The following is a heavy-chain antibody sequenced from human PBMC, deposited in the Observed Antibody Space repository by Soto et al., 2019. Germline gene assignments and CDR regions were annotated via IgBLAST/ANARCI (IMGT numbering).Heavy chain of an antibody. V-gene: IGHV4-59*01. CDR2: IYYSGFT. D-gene: IGHD4-17*01. CDR3: ARGLYGDYSWEAFDI. CDR1: GGSISTYY. J-gene: IGHJ3*02. Sequence: QVQLQESGPGLVKPSETLSLTCTVSGGSISTYYWSWIRQPPGKGLEWIGYIYYSGFTNYNPSLTSRVTISVDTSKNQFSLKLNSVTAADTAVYYCARGLYGDYSWEAFDIWGQGTMVTVSS.